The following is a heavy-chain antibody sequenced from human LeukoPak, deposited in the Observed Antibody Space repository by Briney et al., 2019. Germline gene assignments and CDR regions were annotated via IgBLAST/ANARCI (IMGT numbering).Heavy chain of an antibody. Sequence: GGSLRLSCAASGFTVGSNYMSWVRQAPGKGLEWVSIIYRGGSTNYADSVKGRFTISRDTSKNTLYLQMNSLRAEDTAVYYCTSDTVNTAVGIDYWGQGTLVTVSS. V-gene: IGHV3-66*01. CDR2: IYRGGST. D-gene: IGHD5-18*01. CDR1: GFTVGSNY. J-gene: IGHJ4*02. CDR3: TSDTVNTAVGIDY.